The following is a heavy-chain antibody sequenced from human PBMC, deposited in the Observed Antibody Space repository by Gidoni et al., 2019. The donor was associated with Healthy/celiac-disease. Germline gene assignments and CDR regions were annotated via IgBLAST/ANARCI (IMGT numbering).Heavy chain of an antibody. V-gene: IGHV1-24*01. CDR2: FDPEDGET. CDR3: ATPSEDGYNSLIR. D-gene: IGHD5-12*01. J-gene: IGHJ4*02. Sequence: QVQLVQSGAEVKKPGASVKVSCKDSGYTLTELSMHWVRQAPGKGLEWMGGFDPEDGETIYAQKFQGRVTMIEDTSTDTAYMELSSLRSEDTAVYYCATPSEDGYNSLIRWGQGTLVTVSS. CDR1: GYTLTELS.